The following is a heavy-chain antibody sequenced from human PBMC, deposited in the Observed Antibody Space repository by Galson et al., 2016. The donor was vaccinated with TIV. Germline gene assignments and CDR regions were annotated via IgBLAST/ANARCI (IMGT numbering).Heavy chain of an antibody. J-gene: IGHJ6*02. CDR2: IIPLFGVA. CDR3: AKCRNTAIDTYYYYYGLAV. V-gene: IGHV1-69*13. CDR1: GGTFSSFV. D-gene: IGHD5-18*01. Sequence: SVKVSCKASGGTFSSFVVTWVRQAPGQGLEWMGGIIPLFGVAHYAQKFQGRVTISADESTSTVYMELRSLRSGDTAVYYCAKCRNTAIDTYYYYYGLAVWGPGTTVTVSS.